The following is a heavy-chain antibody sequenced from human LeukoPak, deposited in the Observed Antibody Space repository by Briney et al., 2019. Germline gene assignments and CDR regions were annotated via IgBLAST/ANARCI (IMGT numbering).Heavy chain of an antibody. Sequence: SETLSLTCTVSGGSISSSSYYWGWIRQPPGKGLEWIGSIYYSGSTYYNPSLKSRVTISVDKSKNQFSLKLSSVTAADTAVYYCARTHTMVRGVIIMDYWGQGTLVTVSS. D-gene: IGHD3-10*01. V-gene: IGHV4-39*07. CDR1: GGSISSSSYY. J-gene: IGHJ4*02. CDR3: ARTHTMVRGVIIMDY. CDR2: IYYSGST.